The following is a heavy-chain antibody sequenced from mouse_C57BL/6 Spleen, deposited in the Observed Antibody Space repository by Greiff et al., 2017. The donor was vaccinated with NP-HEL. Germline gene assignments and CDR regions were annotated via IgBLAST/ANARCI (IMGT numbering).Heavy chain of an antibody. V-gene: IGHV5-16*01. D-gene: IGHD1-1*01. CDR1: GFTFSDYY. Sequence: DVHLVESEGGLVQPGSSMKLSCTASGFTFSDYYMAWVRQVPEKGLEWVANINYDGSSTYYLDSLKSRFIISRDNAKNILYLQMSSLKSEDTATYYCARDRYYGSSTYWYFDVWGTGTTVTVSS. CDR2: INYDGSST. CDR3: ARDRYYGSSTYWYFDV. J-gene: IGHJ1*03.